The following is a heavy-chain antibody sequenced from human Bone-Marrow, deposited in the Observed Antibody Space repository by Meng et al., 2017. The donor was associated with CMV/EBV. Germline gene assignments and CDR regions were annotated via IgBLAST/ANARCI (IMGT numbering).Heavy chain of an antibody. V-gene: IGHV3-23*01. CDR3: ASDSSSSNSDD. CDR1: GFTFSSYV. J-gene: IGHJ4*02. D-gene: IGHD6-6*01. Sequence: GESLKISCAASGFTFSSYVMSWVRQAPGKGLEWVSAISGSGGSTYYADSVKGRFTISRDNSKNTLYLQMNSLRAEDTAVYYCASDSSSSNSDDWGQGHRVTGSS. CDR2: ISGSGGST.